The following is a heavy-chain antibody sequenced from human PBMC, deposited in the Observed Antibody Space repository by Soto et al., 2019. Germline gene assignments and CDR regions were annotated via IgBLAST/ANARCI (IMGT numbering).Heavy chain of an antibody. J-gene: IGHJ4*02. CDR1: GFTFNNYG. D-gene: IGHD3-22*01. V-gene: IGHV3-30*18. Sequence: GGSLRLSCAASGFTFNNYGIHWVRQTPGQGLEWVAVISSDGSKKYYADSVKGRFTISRDNSKNTLYLQMSSLRAEDTAVYYCAKGDYYDSSGPFDYWGQGTVVTVSS. CDR2: ISSDGSKK. CDR3: AKGDYYDSSGPFDY.